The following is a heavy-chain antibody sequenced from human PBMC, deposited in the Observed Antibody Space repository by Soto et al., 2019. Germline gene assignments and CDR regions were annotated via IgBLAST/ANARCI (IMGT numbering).Heavy chain of an antibody. CDR2: RYPGPGT. CDR1: GFTVNANF. D-gene: IGHD2-21*01. Sequence: DEYLVESGGGLVQPGGSLRLSCAVSGFTVNANFMNWVRQAPRKEPQWVAVRYPGPGTYYADSVKGRFTISRDDSTTTLFLQLTNMRAEDTAVYYCARQCGGACSNAFTMWGQGTMVTVSS. J-gene: IGHJ3*02. CDR3: ARQCGGACSNAFTM. V-gene: IGHV3-66*04.